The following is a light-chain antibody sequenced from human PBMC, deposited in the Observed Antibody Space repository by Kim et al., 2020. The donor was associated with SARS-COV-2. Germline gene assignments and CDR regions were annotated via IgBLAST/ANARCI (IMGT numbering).Light chain of an antibody. CDR2: AAS. CDR1: QSINSY. Sequence: DIQMTQSPSSLSASVGDRVTITCRASQSINSYLNWYQQKPGKAPKLLIYAASSLQSGVPSRFSGSGSGTDFTLTISSLQPEDFATYFCQQTYSSLMYTFGQGTKL. J-gene: IGKJ2*01. CDR3: QQTYSSLMYT. V-gene: IGKV1-39*01.